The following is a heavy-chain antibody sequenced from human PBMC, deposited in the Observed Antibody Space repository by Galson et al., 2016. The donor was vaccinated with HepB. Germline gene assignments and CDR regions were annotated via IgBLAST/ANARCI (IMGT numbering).Heavy chain of an antibody. CDR2: INSDGTIS. CDR3: VRDHSVVPTTAYNWFDP. Sequence: SLRLSCAASGFAFSSHWMHWVRQDLGKGLVWVSRINSDGTISNYADSVKGRFTISRDNAKNTLYLQVNSLRAEDTAVHFCVRDHSVVPTTAYNWFDPWGRGTLVTVSS. V-gene: IGHV3-74*01. CDR1: GFAFSSHW. D-gene: IGHD4-23*01. J-gene: IGHJ5*02.